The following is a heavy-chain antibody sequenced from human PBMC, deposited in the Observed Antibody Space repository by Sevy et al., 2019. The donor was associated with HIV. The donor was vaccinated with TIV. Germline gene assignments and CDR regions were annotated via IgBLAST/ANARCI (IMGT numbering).Heavy chain of an antibody. J-gene: IGHJ4*02. CDR1: GFAFSIYS. V-gene: IGHV3-23*01. D-gene: IGHD2-8*01. Sequence: GGSLRLSCAASGFAFSIYSMSWVRQAPGKGLEWVSTLSFGCGKINYADSVKARFTISRDNSKRSVYMQMNNMRVEDTAVYYCAREGCTKPHDYWGQGTLVTVSS. CDR2: LSFGCGKI. CDR3: AREGCTKPHDY.